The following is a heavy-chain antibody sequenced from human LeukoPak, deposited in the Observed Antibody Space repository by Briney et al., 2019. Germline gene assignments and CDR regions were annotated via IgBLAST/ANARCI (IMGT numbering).Heavy chain of an antibody. Sequence: GGSLRLSCAASGVTFSSYSMNWIRQAPGKGLEWISSINTSRSYIYYADSEKGRFTISRDNAKNSLYLQMNGVRAEDTAVYYCATSRVTRYATASSCYREFDYWGKGTLVTVSS. CDR3: ATSRVTRYATASSCYREFDY. CDR1: GVTFSSYS. CDR2: INTSRSYI. V-gene: IGHV3-21*01. D-gene: IGHD2-2*01. J-gene: IGHJ4*02.